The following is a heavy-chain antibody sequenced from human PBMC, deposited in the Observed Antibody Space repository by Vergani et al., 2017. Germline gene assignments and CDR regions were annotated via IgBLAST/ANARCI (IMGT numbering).Heavy chain of an antibody. D-gene: IGHD3-16*01. CDR2: LYNSGNG. V-gene: IGHV4-39*01. CDR1: GDSIISRSYY. CDR3: ASGKYYSXSTSQFRGRYFDV. J-gene: IGHJ2*01. Sequence: QMQLQESGPGLVKASETLSLTCTVSGDSIISRSYYWGWIRQPPGQGLAWIGSLYNSGNGDSSSSLKSRVTISADTSKNQFSLRRTSVTAADTAVSYCASGKYYSXSTSQFRGRYFDVWGSGTLVTVPT.